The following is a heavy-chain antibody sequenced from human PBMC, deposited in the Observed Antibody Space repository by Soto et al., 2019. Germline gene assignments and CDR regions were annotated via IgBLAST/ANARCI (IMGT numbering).Heavy chain of an antibody. J-gene: IGHJ6*03. CDR2: IYYSGST. CDR1: GVSISSYY. V-gene: IGHV4-59*01. Sequence: SETLSLTCTVSGVSISSYYWSWIRQPPGKGLEWIGYIYYSGSTNYSPSLKSRVTISVDTSKNQFSLKLSSVTAADTAVYYCARDRSVVVASDDYYYYMDVWGKGTTVTVSS. D-gene: IGHD2-15*01. CDR3: ARDRSVVVASDDYYYYMDV.